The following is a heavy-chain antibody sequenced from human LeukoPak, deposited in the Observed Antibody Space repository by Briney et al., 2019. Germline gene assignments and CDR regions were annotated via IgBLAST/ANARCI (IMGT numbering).Heavy chain of an antibody. Sequence: ASVKVSCKAYGYTFTGYYMHWVRQAPGQGLEWMGWINPNSGATNYAQKFQGRVTMTKDTSISTGYMELSRLRSDDTAVYYCARIRGGNNYHFDYWGQGTLVTVSS. CDR3: ARIRGGNNYHFDY. V-gene: IGHV1-2*02. CDR1: GYTFTGYY. J-gene: IGHJ4*02. CDR2: INPNSGAT. D-gene: IGHD1-26*01.